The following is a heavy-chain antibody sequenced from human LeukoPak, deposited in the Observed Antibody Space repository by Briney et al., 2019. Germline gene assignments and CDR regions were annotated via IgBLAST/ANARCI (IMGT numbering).Heavy chain of an antibody. Sequence: ASVKVSCKASGYTFTGYYMHWVRQAPGQGLEWMERINPNSGGTNYAQKFQGRVTMTRDTSISTAYMELSRLRSDDSAVYYCARDTPAYYYDSSGYYYDWGQGTLVTVSS. D-gene: IGHD3-22*01. CDR3: ARDTPAYYYDSSGYYYD. CDR2: INPNSGGT. V-gene: IGHV1-2*06. J-gene: IGHJ4*02. CDR1: GYTFTGYY.